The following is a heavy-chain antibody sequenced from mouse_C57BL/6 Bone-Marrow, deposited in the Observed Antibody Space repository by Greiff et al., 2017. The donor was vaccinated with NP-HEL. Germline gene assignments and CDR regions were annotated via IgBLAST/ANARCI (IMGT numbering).Heavy chain of an antibody. CDR3: TSYLIWSY. CDR2: IDPENGDT. Sequence: VQLQQSGAELVRPGASVKLSCTASGFNIKDDYMHWVKQRPEQGLEWIGWIDPENGDTEYASKFQGKATITADTSSNTAYLQLSSLTSEDTAVYYCTSYLIWSYWGQGTTLTVSS. D-gene: IGHD2-1*01. CDR1: GFNIKDDY. V-gene: IGHV14-4*01. J-gene: IGHJ2*01.